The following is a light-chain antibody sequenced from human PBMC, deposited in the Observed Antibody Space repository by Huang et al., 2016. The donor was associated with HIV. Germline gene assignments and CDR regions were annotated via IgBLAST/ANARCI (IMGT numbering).Light chain of an antibody. Sequence: STRAVPPGERVTLAGSASDGGTSSVAWYQQKPGQAPRLLSHGASTRATGIPARFSGSGSGTEFTLAISSLQSEDSGVYFCQQYDNWPLTFGQGTRLEIK. CDR3: QQYDNWPLT. J-gene: IGKJ5*01. CDR1: DGGTSS. V-gene: IGKV3-15*01. CDR2: GAS.